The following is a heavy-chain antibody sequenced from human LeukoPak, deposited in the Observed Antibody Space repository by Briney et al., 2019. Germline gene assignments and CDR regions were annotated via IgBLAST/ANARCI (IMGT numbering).Heavy chain of an antibody. J-gene: IGHJ4*02. CDR2: INPSGGST. V-gene: IGHV1-46*01. D-gene: IGHD6-6*01. CDR1: GYTFTSYD. CDR3: AGPLSISSSSLDY. Sequence: SVKVSCKASGYTFTSYDINWVRQAPGQGLEWMGIINPSGGSTSYAQKFQGRVTMTRDTSTSTVYMELSSLRSEDTAVYYCAGPLSISSSSLDYWGQGTLVTVSS.